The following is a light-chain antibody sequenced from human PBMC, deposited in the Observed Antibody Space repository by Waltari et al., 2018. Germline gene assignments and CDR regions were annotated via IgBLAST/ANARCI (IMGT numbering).Light chain of an antibody. Sequence: DIQITQSPSSLSASVGDTVTITCRASQSISNFLVWFQQHPGKPPKSLIYAASTLQDGVPSRFSGRGSGTDFTLTISSLQPEDFATYYCQHYDGFPYTFGQGTRVDI. CDR1: QSISNF. V-gene: IGKV1-16*01. CDR2: AAS. CDR3: QHYDGFPYT. J-gene: IGKJ2*01.